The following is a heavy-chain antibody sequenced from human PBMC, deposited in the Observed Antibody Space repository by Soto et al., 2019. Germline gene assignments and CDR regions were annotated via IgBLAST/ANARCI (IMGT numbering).Heavy chain of an antibody. D-gene: IGHD2-2*01. V-gene: IGHV1-69*01. CDR3: ARESGVPATADAYFDY. CDR2: IIPIFGTA. Sequence: QVQLVQSGAEVKKPGSSVKVSCKASGGTFSSYAISWVRQAPGQGLEWMGGIIPIFGTANYAQKFQGRVMITADESTSTAYMELSRLRSEDTAVYYCARESGVPATADAYFDYWGQGTLVTVSS. J-gene: IGHJ4*02. CDR1: GGTFSSYA.